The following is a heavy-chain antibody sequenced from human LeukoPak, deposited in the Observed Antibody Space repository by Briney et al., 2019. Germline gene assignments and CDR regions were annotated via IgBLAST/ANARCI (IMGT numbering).Heavy chain of an antibody. CDR2: IYYSGST. Sequence: SETLSLTCTVSGGSISSYYWSWIRQPPGKGLEWIGYIYYSGSTNYNPSLKSRVTISVDTSKNQFSLKLSSVTATDTAVYYCARDYYGSGSYPLNWFDPWGQGTLVTVSS. CDR1: GGSISSYY. V-gene: IGHV4-59*01. CDR3: ARDYYGSGSYPLNWFDP. D-gene: IGHD3-10*01. J-gene: IGHJ5*02.